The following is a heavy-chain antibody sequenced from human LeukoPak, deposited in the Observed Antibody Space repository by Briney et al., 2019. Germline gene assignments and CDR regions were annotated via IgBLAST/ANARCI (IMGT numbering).Heavy chain of an antibody. CDR1: GGSISSYY. V-gene: IGHV4-4*09. J-gene: IGHJ6*03. Sequence: SETLSLTCTVSGGSISSYYWSWIRQPPGKGLGWIGYIYTSGSINDNPSLKSRVTISVDTSKNQFSLKLSSVTAADTAVYYCARRNVLRFLEWPHAWHYYYYMDVWGKGTTVTVSS. CDR3: ARRNVLRFLEWPHAWHYYYYMDV. CDR2: IYTSGSI. D-gene: IGHD3-3*01.